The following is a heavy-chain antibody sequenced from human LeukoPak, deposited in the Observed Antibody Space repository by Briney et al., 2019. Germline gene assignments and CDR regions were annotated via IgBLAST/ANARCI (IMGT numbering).Heavy chain of an antibody. CDR2: INPSGGST. CDR3: ARAVARQNWFDP. D-gene: IGHD6-19*01. J-gene: IGHJ5*02. Sequence: ASVTVSFTSSGYTFTSYYMHWVRHAPGQGLGWMGIINPSGGSTSYAQKFQGRVTVTRDTSTSTVYMELSSLRSEDTAVYYCARAVARQNWFDPWGQGTLVTVSS. V-gene: IGHV1-46*01. CDR1: GYTFTSYY.